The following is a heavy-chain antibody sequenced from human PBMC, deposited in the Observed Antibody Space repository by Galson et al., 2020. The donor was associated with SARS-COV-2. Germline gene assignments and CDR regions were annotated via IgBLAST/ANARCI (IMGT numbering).Heavy chain of an antibody. Sequence: SESLSISCTVSGGSISSGGYYWSWIRQHPGKGLEWIGYIYYSGSNYYNPSLKSRLTISVDTSKNQFSLKLSSVTAADTAVYYCESGGVELAAAGAYYYGMDVWGQGTTVTVSS. J-gene: IGHJ6*02. CDR3: ESGGVELAAAGAYYYGMDV. D-gene: IGHD6-13*01. CDR2: IYYSGSN. CDR1: GGSISSGGYY. V-gene: IGHV4-31*03.